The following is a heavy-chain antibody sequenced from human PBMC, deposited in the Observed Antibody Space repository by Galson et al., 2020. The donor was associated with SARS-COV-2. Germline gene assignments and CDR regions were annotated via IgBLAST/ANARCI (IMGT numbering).Heavy chain of an antibody. D-gene: IGHD3-10*01. Sequence: GGSLRLSCAASGFTFSSYSMNWVRQAPGKGLEWVSYISSSSSTIYYADSVKGRFTISRDNAKNSLYLQMNSLRAEDTAVYYCARGVPFGEFYCDYWGQGTLVTVSS. CDR3: ARGVPFGEFYCDY. CDR2: ISSSSSTI. CDR1: GFTFSSYS. V-gene: IGHV3-48*01. J-gene: IGHJ4*02.